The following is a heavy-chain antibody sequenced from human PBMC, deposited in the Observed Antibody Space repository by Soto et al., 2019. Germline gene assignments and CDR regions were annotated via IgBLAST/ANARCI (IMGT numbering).Heavy chain of an antibody. CDR2: VYWDDDK. J-gene: IGHJ4*02. D-gene: IGHD2-2*01. CDR1: GFSLSTRDVG. CDR3: AHCRGGVASF. Sequence: QLTLNESGPTLVKPTQTLTLTCTFSGFSLSTRDVGVGWIRQPPGEALEWLGVVYWDDDKNYSPSLKSRLTITKDTSKNQVVLRMTKMDPVDTATYYCAHCRGGVASFWGQGTLVPVSS. V-gene: IGHV2-5*02.